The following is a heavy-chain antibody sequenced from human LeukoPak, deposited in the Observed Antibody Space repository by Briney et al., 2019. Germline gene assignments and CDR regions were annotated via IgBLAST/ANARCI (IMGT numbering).Heavy chain of an antibody. D-gene: IGHD1-14*01. CDR3: ARLHNLNCDY. CDR2: ISGSGGTT. Sequence: GGSLRLSCAASGFTFSDYALSWVRQAPGTGLEWVSTISGSGGTTYFVDSVKGRFTISRDNSKNKFFLQMNNLRLEDTAVYYCARLHNLNCDYWGLGTLVTVSS. V-gene: IGHV3-23*01. CDR1: GFTFSDYA. J-gene: IGHJ4*02.